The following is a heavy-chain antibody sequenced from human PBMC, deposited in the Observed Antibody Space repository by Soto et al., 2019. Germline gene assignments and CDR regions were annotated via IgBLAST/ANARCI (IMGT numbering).Heavy chain of an antibody. Sequence: GGSLRLSCAASGFTFSSYAMSWVRQAPGKGLEWVSAISGSGGSTYYADSVKGRFTISRDNSKNTLYLQMNSLRAEDTAVYYCAKFGGSYGDYYYYYYMDVWGKGTTVTVSS. V-gene: IGHV3-23*01. CDR1: GFTFSSYA. J-gene: IGHJ6*03. D-gene: IGHD4-17*01. CDR3: AKFGGSYGDYYYYYYMDV. CDR2: ISGSGGST.